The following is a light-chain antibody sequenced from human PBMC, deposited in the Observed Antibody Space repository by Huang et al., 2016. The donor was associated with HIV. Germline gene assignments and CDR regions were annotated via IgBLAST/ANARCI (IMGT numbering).Light chain of an antibody. J-gene: IGKJ4*02. CDR3: QQRSNWPPLT. V-gene: IGKV3-11*01. Sequence: EILLTQSPATLSLSPGERVTLFCRASQSVGNYLAWYQQKPGQAPRLLIYDASNRATCIPARFNGSGSGTDFTLTISSLEPEDFAVYYCQQRSNWPPLTFGGGTKVEMK. CDR1: QSVGNY. CDR2: DAS.